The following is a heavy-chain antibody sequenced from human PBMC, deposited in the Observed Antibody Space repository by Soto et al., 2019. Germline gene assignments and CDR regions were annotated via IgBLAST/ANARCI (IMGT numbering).Heavy chain of an antibody. CDR1: GGSISSSSYY. J-gene: IGHJ4*02. CDR3: ARQLRLGELFGWYGSFDY. D-gene: IGHD3-16*01. Sequence: QLQLQESGPGLVKPSETLSLTCTVSGGSISSSSYYWGWIRQPPGKGLEWIGSIYYSGSTYYNPSLKSRVTISVDTSKNQFSLKLSSVTAADTAVYYCARQLRLGELFGWYGSFDYWGQGTLVTVSS. CDR2: IYYSGST. V-gene: IGHV4-39*01.